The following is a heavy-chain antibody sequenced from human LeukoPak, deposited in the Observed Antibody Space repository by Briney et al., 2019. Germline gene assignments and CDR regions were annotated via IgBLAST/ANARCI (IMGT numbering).Heavy chain of an antibody. J-gene: IGHJ4*02. V-gene: IGHV3-33*01. CDR2: MWYDESSK. CDR3: ARDTRKGDLDY. D-gene: IGHD3-16*01. CDR1: GFTFNNYG. Sequence: GGSLRLSCEASGFTFNNYGLHWVRQAPGKGLEWVTVMWYDESSKSYADSVMGRLTISRDNSKNTLYLQMNSLRADDTALYYCARDTRKGDLDYWGQGTLVTVSS.